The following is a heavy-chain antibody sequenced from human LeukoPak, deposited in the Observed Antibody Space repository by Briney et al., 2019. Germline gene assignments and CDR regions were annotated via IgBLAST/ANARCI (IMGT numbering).Heavy chain of an antibody. D-gene: IGHD2-2*02. CDR2: IYHTGNT. J-gene: IGHJ4*02. Sequence: ETLSLTCSVSGYSITSGYYWGWIRQPPGKGLEWIGSIYHTGNTFYDPSFNSRVTISVDTSKNQFSLSLSSVTAADTAVYYCARYCSSTTCYTRGGDYWGQGTLVTVSS. V-gene: IGHV4-38-2*02. CDR3: ARYCSSTTCYTRGGDY. CDR1: GYSITSGYY.